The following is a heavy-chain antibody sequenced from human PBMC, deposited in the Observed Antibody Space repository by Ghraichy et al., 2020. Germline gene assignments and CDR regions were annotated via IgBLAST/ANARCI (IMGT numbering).Heavy chain of an antibody. V-gene: IGHV3-72*01. J-gene: IGHJ6*02. CDR1: GFTFSDHY. CDR3: AREASMGMVGNWNYYSMDV. Sequence: GGSLRLSCAASGFTFSDHYMDWVRQAPGKGLEWVGRGRNRANTYTTEYAASVKGRFTISRDDSENSLYLQMNSLKTEDTAVYYCAREASMGMVGNWNYYSMDVWGQGTTVTVSS. CDR2: GRNRANTYTT. D-gene: IGHD2-15*01.